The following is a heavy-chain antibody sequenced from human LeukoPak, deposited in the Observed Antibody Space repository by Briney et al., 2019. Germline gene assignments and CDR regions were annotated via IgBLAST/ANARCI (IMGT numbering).Heavy chain of an antibody. V-gene: IGHV1-46*01. J-gene: IGHJ1*01. CDR2: IKLSGDSP. Sequence: ASVKVSCKASGYTFSSYYMHWVRQAPGQGLEWMGVIKLSGDSPTYAQKFQGRLTMTRDTSTSTAYMELRSLRSDDTAVYFCSRYRDGSGASYWGEGTLLIVSS. CDR3: SRYRDGSGASY. D-gene: IGHD2-15*01. CDR1: GYTFSSYY.